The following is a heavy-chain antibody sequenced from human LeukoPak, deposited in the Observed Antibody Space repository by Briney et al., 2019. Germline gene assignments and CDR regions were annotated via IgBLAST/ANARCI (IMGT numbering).Heavy chain of an antibody. CDR2: FSSSRSPI. CDR1: GFIYSDYY. V-gene: IGHV3-11*01. D-gene: IGHD6-13*01. Sequence: GGSLRLFCAASGFIYSDYYMSWLPQAPGKALVWVSYFSSSRSPISYAVSVKGLFPISRDNAKHSLYLQMNSLRAEDTAVYYCARVGRAAVVEYFDYWGQGTLVTVSS. J-gene: IGHJ4*02. CDR3: ARVGRAAVVEYFDY.